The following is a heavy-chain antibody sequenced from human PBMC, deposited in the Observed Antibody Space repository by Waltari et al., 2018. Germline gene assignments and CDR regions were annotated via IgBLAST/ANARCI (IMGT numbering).Heavy chain of an antibody. CDR2: IYPGDSDT. CDR3: ARLRGSYSHDAFDI. CDR1: GYSFTNYW. Sequence: EVQLVQSGAEVKKPGESLKISCKSSGYSFTNYWIGWVRQMPGKGLEWMGIIYPGDSDTRYSPSFQGQVTISADKSITTAYLQWNSLKASDTAIYYCARLRGSYSHDAFDIWGQGTMVTVSS. V-gene: IGHV5-51*03. D-gene: IGHD1-26*01. J-gene: IGHJ3*02.